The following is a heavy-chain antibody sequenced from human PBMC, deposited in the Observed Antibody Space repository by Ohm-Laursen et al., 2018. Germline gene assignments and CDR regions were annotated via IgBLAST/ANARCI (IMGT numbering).Heavy chain of an antibody. CDR3: ARGYSY. V-gene: IGHV4-34*01. CDR2: INHSGST. Sequence: SETLSLTCAVYGGSSSGYYWSWIRQPPGKGLEWIGEINHSGSTNYNPSLKSRVTISVDTSKDQFPLKLSSVTAADTAVYYCARGYSYWGQGTLVTVSS. CDR1: GGSSSGYY. D-gene: IGHD2-21*01. J-gene: IGHJ4*02.